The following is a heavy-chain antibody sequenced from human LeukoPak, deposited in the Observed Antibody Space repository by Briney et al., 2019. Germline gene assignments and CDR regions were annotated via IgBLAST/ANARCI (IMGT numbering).Heavy chain of an antibody. V-gene: IGHV3-7*01. Sequence: GGSLRLSCAASGFTFSSYAMSWVRQAPGKGLEWVANIKQDGSEKYYVDSVKGRFTISRDNAKNSLYLQMNSLRAEDTAVYYCARPGYCSGDTCYVAFDIWGQGTVVTVSS. D-gene: IGHD2-15*01. J-gene: IGHJ3*02. CDR2: IKQDGSEK. CDR3: ARPGYCSGDTCYVAFDI. CDR1: GFTFSSYA.